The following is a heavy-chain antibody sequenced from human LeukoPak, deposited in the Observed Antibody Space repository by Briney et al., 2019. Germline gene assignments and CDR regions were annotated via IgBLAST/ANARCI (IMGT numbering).Heavy chain of an antibody. CDR3: ARRIAAAGPFDY. CDR2: ISAYNGDT. J-gene: IGHJ4*02. Sequence: ASVKVSCKASGYTFTSYGISWVRQAPGQGLEWMGWISAYNGDTNYAQKLQGRVTMTTDTSTSTAYMELRSLRSDDTAVYYCARRIAAAGPFDYWGQGTLVTVSS. D-gene: IGHD6-13*01. CDR1: GYTFTSYG. V-gene: IGHV1-18*01.